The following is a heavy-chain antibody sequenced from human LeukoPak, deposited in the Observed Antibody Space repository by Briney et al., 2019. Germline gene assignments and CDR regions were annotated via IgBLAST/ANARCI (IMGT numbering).Heavy chain of an antibody. D-gene: IGHD6-6*01. Sequence: GESLKISCKGSGYSFTSYWISWVRPMPGKGLEWMGRIDPSDSYTNYSPSFQGHVTISADKSISTAYLQWSSLKASDTAMYYCAMGSSSSGACTFWGQGTLVTVSS. V-gene: IGHV5-10-1*01. CDR3: AMGSSSSGACTF. CDR2: IDPSDSYT. J-gene: IGHJ4*02. CDR1: GYSFTSYW.